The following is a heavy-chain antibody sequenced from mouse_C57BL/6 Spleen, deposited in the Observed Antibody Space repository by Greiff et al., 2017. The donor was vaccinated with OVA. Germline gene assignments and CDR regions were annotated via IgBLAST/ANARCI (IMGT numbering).Heavy chain of an antibody. CDR1: GYSITSGYY. Sequence: EVHLVESGPGLVKPSQSLSLTCSVTGYSITSGYYWNWIRQFPGNKLEWMGYISYDGSNNYNPSLKNRISITRDTSKNQFFLKLNSVTTEDTATYYCARVEDSSGYSYWGQGTTLTVSS. CDR3: ARVEDSSGYSY. J-gene: IGHJ2*01. V-gene: IGHV3-6*01. D-gene: IGHD3-2*02. CDR2: ISYDGSN.